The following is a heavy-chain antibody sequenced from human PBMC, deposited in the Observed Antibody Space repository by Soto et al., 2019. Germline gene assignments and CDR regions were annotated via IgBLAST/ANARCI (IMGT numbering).Heavy chain of an antibody. V-gene: IGHV1-2*04. J-gene: IGHJ6*02. CDR3: ATHLHIAARRGYYYYGMDV. CDR1: GYTFTGYY. CDR2: INPNSGGT. Sequence: QVQLVQSGAEVKQPGASVKVSCKASGYTFTGYYIHWVRQAPGQGLEWMGWINPNSGGTNYAQKFQGWVTMTRDTSISTAYMELSRLRSDDTAVYYCATHLHIAARRGYYYYGMDVWGQGTTVTVSS. D-gene: IGHD6-6*01.